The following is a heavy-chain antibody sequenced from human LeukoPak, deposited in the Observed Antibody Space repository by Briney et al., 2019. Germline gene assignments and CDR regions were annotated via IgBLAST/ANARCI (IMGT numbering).Heavy chain of an antibody. CDR2: IYGST. CDR1: GGSISSYY. V-gene: IGHV4-59*01. Sequence: SETLSLTCTVSGGSISSYYWSWIRQPPGKGLEWIGYIYGSTNYNPSLKSRVTISVDRSKNQFSLKLSSVTAADTAVYYCARGGSGWHYFDYRGQGTLVTVSS. D-gene: IGHD6-19*01. CDR3: ARGGSGWHYFDY. J-gene: IGHJ4*02.